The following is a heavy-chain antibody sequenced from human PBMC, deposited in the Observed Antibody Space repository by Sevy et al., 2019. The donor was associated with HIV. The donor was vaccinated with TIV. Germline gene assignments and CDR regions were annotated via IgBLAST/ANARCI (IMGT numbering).Heavy chain of an antibody. Sequence: GGSLRLSCAASGFTFSSYAMHWVRQAPGKGLEWVAVISYDGSNKYYADSVKGRFTISRDNSKNTLYLQMNSLRAEDTAVYYCARAVAAAVPDYWGHGTLLTVSS. CDR1: GFTFSSYA. CDR3: ARAVAAAVPDY. J-gene: IGHJ4*01. V-gene: IGHV3-30-3*01. CDR2: ISYDGSNK. D-gene: IGHD6-13*01.